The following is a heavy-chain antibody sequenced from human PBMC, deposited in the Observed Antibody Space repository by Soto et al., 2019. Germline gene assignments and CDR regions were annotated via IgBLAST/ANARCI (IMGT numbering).Heavy chain of an antibody. CDR3: ARDRQPDAIWTFDY. Sequence: GGSLRLSCAASGFTFSSYGMHWVRQAPGKGLEWVASISNDGSNKKYADSVTGRFTISRDNSKNMLYLQMNSLGVDDTAVYYCARDRQPDAIWTFDYWGRGILVTVSS. V-gene: IGHV3-30*03. CDR2: ISNDGSNK. CDR1: GFTFSSYG. J-gene: IGHJ4*02. D-gene: IGHD2-8*01.